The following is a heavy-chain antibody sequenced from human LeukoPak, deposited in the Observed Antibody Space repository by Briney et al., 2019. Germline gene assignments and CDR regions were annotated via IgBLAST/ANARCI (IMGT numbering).Heavy chain of an antibody. J-gene: IGHJ4*02. CDR2: ISSSSYI. CDR1: GFTFSSCS. V-gene: IGHV3-21*01. Sequence: PGGSLRLSCAASGFTFSSCSMNWVRQAPGKGLEWVSSISSSSYIYYADSVKGRFTISRDNAENSLYLQMNSLRAEDTAVYYCARARSSGWYRDYWGQGTLVTVSS. D-gene: IGHD6-19*01. CDR3: ARARSSGWYRDY.